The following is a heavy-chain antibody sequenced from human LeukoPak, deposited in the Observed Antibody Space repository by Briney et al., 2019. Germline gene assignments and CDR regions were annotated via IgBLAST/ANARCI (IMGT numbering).Heavy chain of an antibody. Sequence: SVKVSCKASGGTFSSYAISWVRQAPGQGLEWMGGIIPIFGSANYAQKFQGRVTITADESTSTAYMELSSLRSEDTAVYYCARGDLAYCGGDCYSRLDYWGQGTLVTVSS. D-gene: IGHD2-21*02. CDR3: ARGDLAYCGGDCYSRLDY. V-gene: IGHV1-69*13. J-gene: IGHJ4*02. CDR2: IIPIFGSA. CDR1: GGTFSSYA.